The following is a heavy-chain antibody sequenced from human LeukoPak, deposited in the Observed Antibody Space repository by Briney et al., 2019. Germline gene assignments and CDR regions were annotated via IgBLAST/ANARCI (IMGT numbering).Heavy chain of an antibody. CDR2: VNPNTGGT. CDR3: ARDLTAAGTW. D-gene: IGHD6-13*01. J-gene: IGHJ4*02. CDR1: GNSFNVYY. V-gene: IGHV1-2*02. Sequence: ASVKVSCKASGNSFNVYYMNWVRQAPGQGLEWMGWVNPNTGGTNYAQKFQGRVTMTRDTSINTAYMELSRLTSDDTAVYYCARDLTAAGTWWGQGTLVTVSS.